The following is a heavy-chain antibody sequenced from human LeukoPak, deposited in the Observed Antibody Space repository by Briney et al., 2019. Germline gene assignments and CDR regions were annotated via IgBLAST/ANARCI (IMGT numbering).Heavy chain of an antibody. V-gene: IGHV4-59*08. CDR3: ARHQFGYCSGGTCYYWFDP. Sequence: SETLSLTCTVPGGSISSYYWSWIRQSPGKRLEWIGDISSGSTNYNPSLKSRVTISVDTSKNQFSLRLSSVTAADTAVYYCARHQFGYCSGGTCYYWFDPWGQGTLVTVSS. CDR1: GGSISSYY. D-gene: IGHD2-15*01. J-gene: IGHJ5*02. CDR2: ISSGST.